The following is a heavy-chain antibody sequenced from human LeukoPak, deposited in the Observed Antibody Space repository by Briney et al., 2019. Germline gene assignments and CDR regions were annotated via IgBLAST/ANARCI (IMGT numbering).Heavy chain of an antibody. D-gene: IGHD3-9*01. CDR1: GGSISSYY. CDR3: ATANILTGYYRFDY. J-gene: IGHJ4*02. Sequence: SETLSLTCTVSGGSISSYYWSWIRHPPGKGPEWIGYIYYSGSANYNPSLKSRVTISVDTSKNQFSLKLSSVTAADTAVYYCATANILTGYYRFDYWGQGTLVTVSS. CDR2: IYYSGSA. V-gene: IGHV4-59*08.